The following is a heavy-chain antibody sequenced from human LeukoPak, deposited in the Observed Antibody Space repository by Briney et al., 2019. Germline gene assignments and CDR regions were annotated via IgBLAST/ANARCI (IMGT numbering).Heavy chain of an antibody. CDR2: VSYDGSNK. CDR3: AKDRRGYSYGPDY. Sequence: PGKSLRLSCAASGFTFSSYGMHWVRQAPGKGLEWVAVVSYDGSNKYYADSVKGRFTISRDNSKNTLYLQMNSLRAEDTAVCYCAKDRRGYSYGPDYWGQGTLVTVSS. CDR1: GFTFSSYG. V-gene: IGHV3-30*18. J-gene: IGHJ4*02. D-gene: IGHD5-18*01.